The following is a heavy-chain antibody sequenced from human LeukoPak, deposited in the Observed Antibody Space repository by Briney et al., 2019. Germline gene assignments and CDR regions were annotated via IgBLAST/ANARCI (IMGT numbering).Heavy chain of an antibody. CDR1: VGTFISYA. V-gene: IGHV1-69*06. Sequence: SVKVSCKASVGTFISYAISWVRQAPRQGLAWVGGSIPSFGTANYAQKFQGRVTITADKSTSTAYMELSSLRSEDTAVYYCARGVVAATLMEYYYYGMDVWGKGTTVTVSS. D-gene: IGHD2-15*01. CDR3: ARGVVAATLMEYYYYGMDV. CDR2: SIPSFGTA. J-gene: IGHJ6*04.